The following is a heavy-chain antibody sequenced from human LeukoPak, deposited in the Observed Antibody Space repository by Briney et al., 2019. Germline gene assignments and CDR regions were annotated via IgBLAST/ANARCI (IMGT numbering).Heavy chain of an antibody. Sequence: PSETLSLTCDVSGCFISNDYYWGWIRQPPGKGLEWIGSIYHTGSSYYNPSLKSRVAISVETTKNELFLKMRSVTAADEADDYCSRGGIVVGVYFDFWGRGTLVTVSS. J-gene: IGHJ4*02. CDR2: IYHTGSS. CDR3: SRGGIVVGVYFDF. CDR1: GCFISNDYY. D-gene: IGHD2-15*01. V-gene: IGHV4-38-2*01.